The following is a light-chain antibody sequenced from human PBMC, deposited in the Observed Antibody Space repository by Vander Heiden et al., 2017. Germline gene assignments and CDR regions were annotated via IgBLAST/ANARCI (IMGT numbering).Light chain of an antibody. CDR1: QSVRSY. V-gene: IGKV3-11*01. CDR3: QQRSNWPPFT. J-gene: IGKJ3*01. Sequence: EIVLTQFPATLSLSPGERATLSCRASQSVRSYLAWYQQKPGQAPRLLIYDASNRATGIPARFSGSGSGTDFTLTISSREPEDFAVYYCQQRSNWPPFTFGHGTKVDIK. CDR2: DAS.